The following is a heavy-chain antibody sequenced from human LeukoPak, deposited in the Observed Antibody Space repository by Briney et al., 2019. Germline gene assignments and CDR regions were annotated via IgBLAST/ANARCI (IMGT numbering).Heavy chain of an antibody. J-gene: IGHJ6*03. CDR1: GGTFSSYA. D-gene: IGHD4-17*01. CDR3: ATAHDYGERTYYYYYMDV. V-gene: IGHV1-69*01. Sequence: SVKVSCKVSGGTFSSYAISWVRQAPGQGLEWMGGIIPIFGTANYAQKLQGRVTITADESTSTAYMELSSLRSEDTAVYYCATAHDYGERTYYYYYMDVWGKGTTVTVSS. CDR2: IIPIFGTA.